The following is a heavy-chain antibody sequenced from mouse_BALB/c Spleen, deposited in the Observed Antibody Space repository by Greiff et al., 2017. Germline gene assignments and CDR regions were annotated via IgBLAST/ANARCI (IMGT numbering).Heavy chain of an antibody. CDR2: IDSANGNT. Sequence: VQLKQSGAELVKPGASVKLSCTASGFNIKDTYMHWVKQRPEQGLEWIGRIDSANGNTKYDPKFQGKATITADTSSNTAYLQLSSLTSEDTAVYYSASQAEHGSKRFAYWGPGTLVTVAA. V-gene: IGHV14-3*02. D-gene: IGHD1-1*01. J-gene: IGHJ3*01. CDR3: ASQAEHGSKRFAY. CDR1: GFNIKDTY.